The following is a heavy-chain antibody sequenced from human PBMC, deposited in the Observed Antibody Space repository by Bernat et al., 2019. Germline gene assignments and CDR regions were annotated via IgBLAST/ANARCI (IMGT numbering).Heavy chain of an antibody. Sequence: QVQLQESGPGLVEPSGTLSLTCAVSGGSISSHYWWNWVRQPPGKGLEWIGEVYHSGSTYYNPSLKSRVTISVDTSKNQFSLKLSSVTAADTAVYYCARDPSSGEGYWGQGTLVTVSS. D-gene: IGHD6-19*01. CDR1: GGSISSHYW. CDR2: VYHSGST. J-gene: IGHJ4*02. CDR3: ARDPSSGEGY. V-gene: IGHV4-4*02.